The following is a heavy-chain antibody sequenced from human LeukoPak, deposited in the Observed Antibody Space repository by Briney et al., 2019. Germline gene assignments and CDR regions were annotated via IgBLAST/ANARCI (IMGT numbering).Heavy chain of an antibody. Sequence: SETLSLTCTVSGGSISSYYWSWIRQPPGKGLEWIGYIYYSGSTNYSPSLKSRVTISVDTSKNQFSLKLSSVTAADTAVYYCARALHGGSYFLDYWGQGSLVTVSS. CDR1: GGSISSYY. CDR2: IYYSGST. J-gene: IGHJ4*02. V-gene: IGHV4-59*12. D-gene: IGHD1-26*01. CDR3: ARALHGGSYFLDY.